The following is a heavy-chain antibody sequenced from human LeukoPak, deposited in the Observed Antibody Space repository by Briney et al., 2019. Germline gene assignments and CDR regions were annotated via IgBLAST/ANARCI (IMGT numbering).Heavy chain of an antibody. CDR1: GFTFSSYW. V-gene: IGHV3-7*03. CDR3: AKGRGKYSSGWYEIDY. CDR2: IKQDGSEK. Sequence: GGSLRLSCAASGFTFSSYWMSWVRQAPGKGLEWVANIKQDGSEKYYVDSVKGRFTISRDNAKNSLYLQMNSLRAEDMALYYCAKGRGKYSSGWYEIDYWGQGTLVTVPS. J-gene: IGHJ4*02. D-gene: IGHD6-19*01.